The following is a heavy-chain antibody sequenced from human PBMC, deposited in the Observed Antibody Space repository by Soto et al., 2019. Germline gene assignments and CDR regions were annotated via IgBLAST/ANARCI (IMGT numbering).Heavy chain of an antibody. Sequence: EVQLVESGGGLVKPGGSLRLSCAASGFTFSNAWMSWVRQAPGKGLEWVGRMKSKTDGGTTDYAAPVKGRFTISRDDSNNTLYLQMNSLKTEDTAVYYCTTDRYYDYIWVSYRYKSEDYWGQGTLVTGSS. CDR1: GFTFSNAW. J-gene: IGHJ4*02. CDR3: TTDRYYDYIWVSYRYKSEDY. CDR2: MKSKTDGGTT. V-gene: IGHV3-15*01. D-gene: IGHD3-16*02.